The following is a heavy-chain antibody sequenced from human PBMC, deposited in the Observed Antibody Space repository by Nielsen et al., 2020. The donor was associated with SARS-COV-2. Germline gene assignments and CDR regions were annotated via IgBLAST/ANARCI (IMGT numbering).Heavy chain of an antibody. CDR3: ARADSAMAADY. CDR2: ISSSSSYT. D-gene: IGHD5-18*01. CDR1: GFTFSDYY. J-gene: IGHJ4*02. Sequence: GESLKISCAASGFTFSDYYKSWIRQAPGKGLEWVSYISSSSSYTNYADSVKGRFTISRDNAKNSLYLQMNSLRAEDTAVYYCARADSAMAADYWGQGTLVTVSS. V-gene: IGHV3-11*06.